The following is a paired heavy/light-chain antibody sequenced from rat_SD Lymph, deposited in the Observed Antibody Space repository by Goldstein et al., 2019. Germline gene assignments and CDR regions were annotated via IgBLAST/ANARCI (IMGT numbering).Heavy chain of an antibody. J-gene: IGHJ3*01. CDR2: ISYDGGST. D-gene: IGHD1-2*01. V-gene: IGHV5-20*01. CDR3: TRGVAAISTVYNWFAY. CDR1: GFTFSNYG. Sequence: EVQLVESGGGLVQPGRSMKLSCAASGFTFSNYGMAWVRQAPKKGLEWVAYISYDGGSTYYRDPVKGRFTISRDNAKSTLYLQMDSLRSEDTATYYCTRGVAAISTVYNWFAYWGQGTLVTVSS.
Light chain of an antibody. CDR1: EDIYNN. CDR3: LQDSEYPPT. Sequence: DIQMTQSPASLSASLGETVSIECLASEDIYNNLAWYQQKPGKSPQLLIYYASSLQDGVPSRFSGSGSGTQYSLKINSLESEDAATYFCLQDSEYPPTFGGGTKLELK. CDR2: YAS. J-gene: IGKJ1*01. V-gene: IGKV12S30*01.